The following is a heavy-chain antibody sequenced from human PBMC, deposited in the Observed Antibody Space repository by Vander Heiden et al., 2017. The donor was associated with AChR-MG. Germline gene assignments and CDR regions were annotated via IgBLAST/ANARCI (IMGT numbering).Heavy chain of an antibody. D-gene: IGHD1-26*01. Sequence: QVQLQQWGAGLLKPPATQPPTRAVYGGSFMGYYWGWIRQPPGKGLGWIGEINHGGSTNYNPSLKSRVTISVDTSKIQFSLKLSSVTAADTAVYYCAREGGSYYFDYWGQGTLVTVSS. J-gene: IGHJ4*02. CDR2: INHGGST. CDR1: GGSFMGYY. V-gene: IGHV4-34*01. CDR3: AREGGSYYFDY.